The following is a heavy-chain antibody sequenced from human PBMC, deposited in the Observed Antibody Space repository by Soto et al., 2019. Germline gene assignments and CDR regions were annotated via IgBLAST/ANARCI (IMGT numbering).Heavy chain of an antibody. Sequence: GGSLRLSCAASGITFSNYAMSWVRQAPGKGLEWVSGISGSGDSTYYAEYVKGRFTISRDNSKNTVYLQMNSLGAEDTAVYYCASRNYYDTSGYYYWYYFDFWGQGAQVTVSS. V-gene: IGHV3-23*01. CDR2: ISGSGDST. CDR3: ASRNYYDTSGYYYWYYFDF. D-gene: IGHD3-22*01. CDR1: GITFSNYA. J-gene: IGHJ4*02.